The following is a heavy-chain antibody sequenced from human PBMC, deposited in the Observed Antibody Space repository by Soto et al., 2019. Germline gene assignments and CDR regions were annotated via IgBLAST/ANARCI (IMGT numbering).Heavy chain of an antibody. J-gene: IGHJ4*02. D-gene: IGHD3-3*01. Sequence: ASVKVSCKASGYTFTGYYMHWVRQAPGQGPEWMGWINPNTGGTNYTQNFQGRVTMTRDTSISTAYMELSRLRFDDTAVYYCARDHREWTERGHLEYWGQGTLVTVSS. CDR1: GYTFTGYY. CDR2: INPNTGGT. CDR3: ARDHREWTERGHLEY. V-gene: IGHV1-2*02.